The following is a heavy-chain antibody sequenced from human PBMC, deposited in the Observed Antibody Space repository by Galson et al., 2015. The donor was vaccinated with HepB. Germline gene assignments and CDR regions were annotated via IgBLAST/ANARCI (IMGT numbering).Heavy chain of an antibody. J-gene: IGHJ5*02. CDR3: ARIARGAVAGPWFDP. Sequence: SLRLSCAASGFTFSSYGMHWVRQAPGKGLEWVSFISYDESKKDYADSVKGRFTISRDNSKNILYLEMSGLRDEDTAVYYCARIARGAVAGPWFDPWGQGTLVTVSS. V-gene: IGHV3-30-3*01. CDR1: GFTFSSYG. CDR2: ISYDESKK. D-gene: IGHD6-19*01.